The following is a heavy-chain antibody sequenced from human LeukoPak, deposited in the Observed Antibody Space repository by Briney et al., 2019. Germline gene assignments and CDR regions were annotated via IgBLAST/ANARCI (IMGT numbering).Heavy chain of an antibody. Sequence: GASVKVSCKVSGYTLTGLSMHWVRQAPGQGLEWMGIINPSGGSTSYAQKFQGRVTMTRDTSTSTVYMELSSLRSEDTAVYYCARGGGAAPNWFDPWGQGTLVTVSS. V-gene: IGHV1-46*01. CDR3: ARGGGAAPNWFDP. D-gene: IGHD3-10*01. CDR2: INPSGGST. CDR1: GYTLTGLS. J-gene: IGHJ5*02.